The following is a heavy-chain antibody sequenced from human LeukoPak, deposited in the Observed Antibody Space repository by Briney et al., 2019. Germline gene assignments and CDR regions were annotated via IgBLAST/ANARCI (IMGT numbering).Heavy chain of an antibody. CDR1: GFTFSSYS. V-gene: IGHV3-21*01. CDR3: ARESEYGSGSYWYFQH. CDR2: ISSSSSYI. D-gene: IGHD3-10*01. Sequence: PGGSLRLSCAASGFTFSSYSMNWVRQAPGKGLEWVSSISSSSSYIYYADSVKGRFTISRDNAKNSLYLQMNSLRAEDTAVYYCARESEYGSGSYWYFQHWGQGTLVTVSS. J-gene: IGHJ1*01.